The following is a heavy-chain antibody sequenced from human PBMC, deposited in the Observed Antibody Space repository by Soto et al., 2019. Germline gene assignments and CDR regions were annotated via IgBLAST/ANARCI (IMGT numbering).Heavy chain of an antibody. D-gene: IGHD6-13*01. V-gene: IGHV4-59*01. J-gene: IGHJ6*02. CDR3: ARDRVAAAGSYYGLEG. CDR1: VVSISSYY. CDR2: IYYSGST. Sequence: SETLSLTCTLSVVSISSYYWSCIRHPPGKGLEWIGYIYYSGSTNYNPSLKSRVTISVDTSKNQFSLKLSSVTAADRAVYYCARDRVAAAGSYYGLEGWGQGTTVTVSS.